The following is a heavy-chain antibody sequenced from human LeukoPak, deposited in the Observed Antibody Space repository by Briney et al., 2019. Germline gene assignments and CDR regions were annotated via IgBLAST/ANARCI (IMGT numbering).Heavy chain of an antibody. D-gene: IGHD4-17*01. Sequence: GGSLRLSCAASGFTFSSYSMNWVRQAPGKGQEWVSYISSSSSTIYYADSVKGRFTISRDNAKNSLYLQMNSLRDEDTAVYYCARDPTEMTTVTIDYWGQGTLVTVSS. CDR2: ISSSSSTI. CDR1: GFTFSSYS. V-gene: IGHV3-48*02. CDR3: ARDPTEMTTVTIDY. J-gene: IGHJ4*02.